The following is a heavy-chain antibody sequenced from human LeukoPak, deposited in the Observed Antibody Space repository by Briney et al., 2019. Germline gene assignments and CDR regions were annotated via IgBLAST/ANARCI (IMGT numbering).Heavy chain of an antibody. V-gene: IGHV1-69*05. J-gene: IGHJ5*02. D-gene: IGHD6-13*01. CDR3: ARGGIAAAGTGWFDP. Sequence: GASVKVSCKASGGTFSSYAISWVRQAPGQGLKWMGGIIPIFGTANYAQKFQRRVTITTDEPTSTPYMVLSSLRSEDTAVYYCARGGIAAAGTGWFDPWGQGTLVTVSS. CDR2: IIPIFGTA. CDR1: GGTFSSYA.